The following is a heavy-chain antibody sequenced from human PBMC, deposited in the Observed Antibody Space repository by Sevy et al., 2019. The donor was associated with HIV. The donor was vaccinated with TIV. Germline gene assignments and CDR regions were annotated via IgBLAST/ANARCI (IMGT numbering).Heavy chain of an antibody. V-gene: IGHV3-72*01. D-gene: IGHD6-13*01. CDR2: IRNKADSYTT. CDR1: GFTFSDHY. J-gene: IGHJ4*02. Sequence: GGSLRLSCAASGFTFSDHYMEWVRQAPGKGLEWVGRIRNKADSYTTEYAASVKGRFTISRDDSKNSLYLLMNSLKTEDMAVNYCATHAGIAAAGRVFDYWGQGTLVTVSS. CDR3: ATHAGIAAAGRVFDY.